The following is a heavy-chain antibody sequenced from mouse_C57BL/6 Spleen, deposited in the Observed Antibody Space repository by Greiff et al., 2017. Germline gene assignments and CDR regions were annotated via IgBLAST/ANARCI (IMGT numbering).Heavy chain of an antibody. V-gene: IGHV1-74*01. Sequence: QVQLQQPGAELVKPGASVKVSCKASGYTFTSYWMHWVKQRPDQGLEWIGRIHPSDSDTNYNQKFKGKATLTVDKSSSTAYMQLSSLTSEDSAVYYGARWDDYDGWFAYWGQGTLVTVSA. CDR2: IHPSDSDT. D-gene: IGHD2-4*01. J-gene: IGHJ3*01. CDR1: GYTFTSYW. CDR3: ARWDDYDGWFAY.